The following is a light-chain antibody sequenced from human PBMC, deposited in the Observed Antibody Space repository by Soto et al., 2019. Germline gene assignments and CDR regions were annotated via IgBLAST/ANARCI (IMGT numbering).Light chain of an antibody. V-gene: IGLV1-36*01. CDR3: AAWDDSTKSHV. Sequence: VLTQPPSLSGAPRQRVTISCSGSSSNIGSNAVNWYQQFPGKAPKLLIYYDDLLASGVSARFSGSKSGTSASLAISGLQYEDEADYYCAAWDDSTKSHVLGTGIKVTVL. CDR1: SSNIGSNA. J-gene: IGLJ1*01. CDR2: YDD.